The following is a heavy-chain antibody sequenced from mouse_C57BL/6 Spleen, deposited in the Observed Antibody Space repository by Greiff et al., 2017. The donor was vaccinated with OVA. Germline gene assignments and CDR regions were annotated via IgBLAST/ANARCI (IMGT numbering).Heavy chain of an antibody. CDR2: ISDGGSYT. V-gene: IGHV5-4*01. CDR1: GFTFSSYA. CDR3: AREAQALLDC. J-gene: IGHJ4*01. Sequence: EVQLVESGGGLVKPGGSLKLSCAASGFTFSSYAMSWVRQTPEKRLEWVATISDGGSYTYYPANVKGRFTISRDNAKNNLNLQMSHLKSEDTAMYYYAREAQALLDCWGTGTTVTVAS. D-gene: IGHD3-2*02.